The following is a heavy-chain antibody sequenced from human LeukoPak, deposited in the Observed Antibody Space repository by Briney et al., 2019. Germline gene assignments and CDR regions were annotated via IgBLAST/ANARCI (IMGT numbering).Heavy chain of an antibody. Sequence: RAGGSLRLSCAASGFTLSKNVVHWVRQAPGKGLEWVAVISYDGSNKYYADSVKGRFTISRDNSKNTLYLQMNSLRVEDTAVYYCAPLGVFISGYRAFDIWGQGTMVAVSS. J-gene: IGHJ3*02. CDR3: APLGVFISGYRAFDI. CDR1: GFTLSKNV. D-gene: IGHD3-3*01. CDR2: ISYDGSNK. V-gene: IGHV3-30-3*01.